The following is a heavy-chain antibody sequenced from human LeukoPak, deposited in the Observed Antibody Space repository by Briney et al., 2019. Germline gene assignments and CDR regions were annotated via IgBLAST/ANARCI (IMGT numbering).Heavy chain of an antibody. CDR1: GYTFNDYD. J-gene: IGHJ4*02. V-gene: IGHV1-2*02. CDR3: AREPALFAAMAHLFDC. CDR2: INPKTGGT. D-gene: IGHD5-18*01. Sequence: GASVKVSCKASGYTFNDYDMHWVRQAPGQGLEWMGWINPKTGGTYYTQKFQGRVTMTRDTSISTVYMELSSLRSEDTAVYYCAREPALFAAMAHLFDCWGQGTLVTVSS.